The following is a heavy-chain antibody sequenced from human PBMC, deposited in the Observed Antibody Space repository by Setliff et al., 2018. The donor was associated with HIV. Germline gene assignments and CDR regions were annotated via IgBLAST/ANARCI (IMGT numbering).Heavy chain of an antibody. V-gene: IGHV4-34*01. CDR2: INHSGNT. J-gene: IGHJ6*03. D-gene: IGHD5-18*01. CDR1: GGSFSDYY. CDR3: VRHTRDTSLAHYYYYIDV. Sequence: PSETLSLTCVVYGGSFSDYYWSWIRQPPGKGLEWIGEINHSGNTTYNPSLKSRVTISVDTSKNQFSLNVNSVTAPDTAVYYCVRHTRDTSLAHYYYYIDVWGQGTTVTVSS.